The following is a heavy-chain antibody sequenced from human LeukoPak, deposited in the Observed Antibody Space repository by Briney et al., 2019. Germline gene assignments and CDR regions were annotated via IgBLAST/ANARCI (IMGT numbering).Heavy chain of an antibody. D-gene: IGHD2-8*01. CDR3: ARHRTNSGFFYYYYYYMDV. CDR1: GGSISSSSYY. V-gene: IGHV4-39*01. Sequence: PSETLSLTCSVSGGSISSSSYYWGWIRQPPGKGLEWIGSIYYSGSTYYNPSLKSRVTISVDTSKNQLSLKLSSVTAADTAVYYCARHRTNSGFFYYYYYYMDVWGKGTTVTISS. CDR2: IYYSGST. J-gene: IGHJ6*03.